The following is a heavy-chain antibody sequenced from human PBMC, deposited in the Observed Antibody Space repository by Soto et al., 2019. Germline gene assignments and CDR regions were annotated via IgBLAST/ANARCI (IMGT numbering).Heavy chain of an antibody. CDR3: ARRGTQVFSWFDP. Sequence: ASVKVSCKASGYTFTSYAMHWVRQAPGQRLEWMGWINAGNGNTKYSQKLQGRVTITRDTSASTAYMELSSLRSEDTAVYYCARRGTQVFSWFDPWGQGTLVTVSS. D-gene: IGHD3-16*01. CDR2: INAGNGNT. J-gene: IGHJ5*02. V-gene: IGHV1-3*01. CDR1: GYTFTSYA.